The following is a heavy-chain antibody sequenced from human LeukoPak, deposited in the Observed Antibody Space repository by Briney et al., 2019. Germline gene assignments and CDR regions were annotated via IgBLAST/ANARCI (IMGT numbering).Heavy chain of an antibody. Sequence: GGSLRLSCSVSGFSFSSYAMHWVRQAPGKGLEYVSSISSNGDSTYYANSVKGRFTISRDNSKNTLFLQMSSLRAEDTAVYYCVKDRYVDYWGQGTLVTVSS. V-gene: IGHV3-64D*09. CDR1: GFSFSSYA. D-gene: IGHD3-16*01. CDR3: VKDRYVDY. CDR2: ISSNGDST. J-gene: IGHJ4*02.